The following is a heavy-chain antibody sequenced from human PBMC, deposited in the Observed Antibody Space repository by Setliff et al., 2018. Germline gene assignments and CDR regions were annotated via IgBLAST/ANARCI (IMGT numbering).Heavy chain of an antibody. CDR1: GFTFSRYW. CDR2: INHSGST. Sequence: GSLRLSCVVSGFTFSRYWMSWVRQPPGKGLEWIGEINHSGSTNYNPSLKSRVPISVDTSKNQFSLKLSPVTPADTAVYYCARGLPYYDILTGYYRTPPDYWGQGTLVTVSS. V-gene: IGHV4-34*01. D-gene: IGHD3-9*01. J-gene: IGHJ4*02. CDR3: ARGLPYYDILTGYYRTPPDY.